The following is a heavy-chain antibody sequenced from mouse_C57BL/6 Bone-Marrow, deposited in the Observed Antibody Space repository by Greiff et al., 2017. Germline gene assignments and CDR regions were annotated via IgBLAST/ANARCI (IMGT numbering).Heavy chain of an antibody. Sequence: EVKLMESGGGLVQPGGSMKLSCAASGFTFSDAWMDWVRQSPEKGLEWVAEIRNKANNHATYYAESVKGRFTIARDDSKSSVYLQMNSLRAEDTGIYYFARHYYGSSYVLYAMDYWGQGTSVTVSS. J-gene: IGHJ4*01. V-gene: IGHV6-6*01. CDR1: GFTFSDAW. CDR2: IRNKANNHAT. CDR3: ARHYYGSSYVLYAMDY. D-gene: IGHD1-1*01.